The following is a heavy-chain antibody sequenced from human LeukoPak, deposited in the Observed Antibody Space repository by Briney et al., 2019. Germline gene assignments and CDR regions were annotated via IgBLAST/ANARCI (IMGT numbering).Heavy chain of an antibody. CDR2: IRYDGSNK. D-gene: IGHD6-19*01. CDR1: GFTFSSYG. J-gene: IGHJ4*02. Sequence: GGSLRLSCAASGFTFSSYGMHWVRQAPGKGLEWVAFIRYDGSNKYYADSVKGRFTISRDNSKNTLYLQMNGLRAEDTAVYYCAKDLYIAVAGIFDYWGQGTLVTVSS. CDR3: AKDLYIAVAGIFDY. V-gene: IGHV3-30*02.